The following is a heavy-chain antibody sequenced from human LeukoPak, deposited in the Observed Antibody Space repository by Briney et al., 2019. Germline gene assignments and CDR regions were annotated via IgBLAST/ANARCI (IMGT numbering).Heavy chain of an antibody. CDR1: DDSISTNSYY. V-gene: IGHV4-39*01. D-gene: IGHD2-2*01. CDR2: FHYSGTP. J-gene: IGHJ4*02. Sequence: SETLTLTCTVSDDSISTNSYYWNWIRQPPGKGLEWVASFHYSGTPYYSPSLNNRISIFLDTSKRQFSLKLRSATASDTAVCYCTRGDDSYQLWNFWGQGTQVIVSS. CDR3: TRGDDSYQLWNF.